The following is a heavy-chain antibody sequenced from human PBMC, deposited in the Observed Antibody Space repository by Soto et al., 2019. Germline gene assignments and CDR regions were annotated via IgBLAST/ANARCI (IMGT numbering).Heavy chain of an antibody. Sequence: DVQLLESGGGLVQPGGSLSLACEASGFTFSDHGMSWVRQAPGKGLEWVSAISGSVGSPYYANSVKGRFTISRDNSKNTLFLQMSSLRDEDTAVYYCAKDRTIAARNYDAWGQGALVTVSS. CDR2: ISGSVGSP. D-gene: IGHD6-6*01. CDR3: AKDRTIAARNYDA. CDR1: GFTFSDHG. J-gene: IGHJ5*02. V-gene: IGHV3-23*01.